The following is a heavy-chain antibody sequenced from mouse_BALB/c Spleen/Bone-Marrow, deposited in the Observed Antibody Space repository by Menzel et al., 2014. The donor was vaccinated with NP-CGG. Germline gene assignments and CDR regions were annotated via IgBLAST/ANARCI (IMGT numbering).Heavy chain of an antibody. V-gene: IGHV1-39*01. CDR1: GYSFTGYN. Sequence: QLQESGPELEKPGASMKISCKASGYSFTGYNMNWVKQSNGKSLEWIGDIDPYYGGTSYNQKLKDKATLTVDKSSSTAYMQLKSLTSEDSAVYYCAISVSLRAMDYWGQGTSVTVSS. CDR2: IDPYYGGT. J-gene: IGHJ4*01. CDR3: AISVSLRAMDY. D-gene: IGHD1-1*01.